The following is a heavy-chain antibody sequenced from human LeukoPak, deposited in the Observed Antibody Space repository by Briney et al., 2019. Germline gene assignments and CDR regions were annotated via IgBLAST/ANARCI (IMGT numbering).Heavy chain of an antibody. V-gene: IGHV1-69*05. CDR2: IIPIFGTA. CDR1: GYTFTSYG. J-gene: IGHJ5*02. CDR3: ASNPAGYCSGGSCYFGGFDP. Sequence: GASVKVSCKASGYTFTSYGISWVRQAPGQGLEWMGGIIPIFGTANYAQKFQGRVTITTDESTSTAYMELSSLRSEDTAVYYCASNPAGYCSGGSCYFGGFDPWGQGTLVTVSS. D-gene: IGHD2-15*01.